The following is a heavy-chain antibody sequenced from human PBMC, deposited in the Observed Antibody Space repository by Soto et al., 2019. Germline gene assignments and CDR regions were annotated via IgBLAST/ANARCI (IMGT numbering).Heavy chain of an antibody. Sequence: QVQVVQSGAEVKKPGASVKVSCKTSGYTLTNYHVHWVRQAPGQGLEWMGASNPNGGSTTYAQHLQGRVTMTSDSSTSTVYMEMGSLRSDDSVVYYCALPKNTLGWYNFWGQGTMVTVS. CDR2: SNPNGGST. D-gene: IGHD6-19*01. J-gene: IGHJ4*02. CDR1: GYTLTNYH. CDR3: ALPKNTLGWYNF. V-gene: IGHV1-46*01.